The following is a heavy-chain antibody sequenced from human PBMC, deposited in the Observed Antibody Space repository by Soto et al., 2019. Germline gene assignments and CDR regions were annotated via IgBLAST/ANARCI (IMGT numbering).Heavy chain of an antibody. D-gene: IGHD6-13*01. V-gene: IGHV2-5*02. CDR2: IYWDDDK. Sequence: QITLTESGPTLVKPTQTLTLTCTFSGFSFTTSSVGVGWIRQPPGKALEFLALIYWDDDKRLSPSLKNRLTITKDTYKNQVVVTMTNMDPEDTATYFCAHVYWAASGTRYYFDYWGQGTLVTVSS. CDR3: AHVYWAASGTRYYFDY. J-gene: IGHJ4*02. CDR1: GFSFTTSSVG.